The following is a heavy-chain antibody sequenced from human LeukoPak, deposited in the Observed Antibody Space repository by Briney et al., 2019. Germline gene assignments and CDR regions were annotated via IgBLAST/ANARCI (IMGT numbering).Heavy chain of an antibody. V-gene: IGHV3-15*07. CDR1: GFTFSNAW. J-gene: IGHJ6*02. CDR2: IKSKIDGGTT. D-gene: IGHD4-11*01. Sequence: RTGGSLRLSCAASGFTFSNAWMNWVRQAPGKGLEWVGRIKSKIDGGTTDYAAPVKGRFTIPRDDSKNTLSLQMNSLKTEDTAVYHCTTDPHYSNGNFYYRMDVWGQGITVTVSS. CDR3: TTDPHYSNGNFYYRMDV.